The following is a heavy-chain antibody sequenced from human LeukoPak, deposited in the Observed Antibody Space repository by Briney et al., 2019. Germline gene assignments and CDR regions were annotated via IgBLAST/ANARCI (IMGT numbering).Heavy chain of an antibody. V-gene: IGHV3-23*01. J-gene: IGHJ4*02. CDR1: GFTFSTYA. Sequence: GGSLRLSCAASGFTFSTYAMSWVRQAPGRGLEWVSAISGSGGSTYYADSVKGRFTISRDNSKNTLYLQMNSLRAEDTSIYFCAKALEQETVIALDSWGQGTLVTVSS. D-gene: IGHD6-13*01. CDR2: ISGSGGST. CDR3: AKALEQETVIALDS.